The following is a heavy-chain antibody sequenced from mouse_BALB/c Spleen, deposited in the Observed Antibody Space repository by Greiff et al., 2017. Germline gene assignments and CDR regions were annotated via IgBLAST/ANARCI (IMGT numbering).Heavy chain of an antibody. V-gene: IGHV5-17*02. CDR1: GFTFSSFG. J-gene: IGHJ2*01. CDR3: ARSGVRGVYFDY. CDR2: ISSGSSTI. Sequence: EVQLVESGGGLVQPGGSRKLSCAASGFTFSSFGMHWVRQAPEKGLEWVAYISSGSSTIYYADTVKGRFTISRDNPKNTLFLQMTSLRSEDTAMYYCARSGVRGVYFDYWGQGTTLTVSS. D-gene: IGHD1-1*01.